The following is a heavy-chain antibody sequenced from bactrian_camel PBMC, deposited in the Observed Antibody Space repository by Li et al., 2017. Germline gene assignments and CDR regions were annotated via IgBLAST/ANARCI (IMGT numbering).Heavy chain of an antibody. J-gene: IGHJ4*01. Sequence: VQLVESGGGLVQPGGSLRLSCAASGFTFSNYAMSWVRQAPGKGFEWVATMVVGGVDWYYQDSLKGRFTMSSDDAKNTVYLQINSLKSDDTAVYFCSDFNNWGPGTQVTV. CDR3: SDFNN. V-gene: IGHV3S40*01. CDR1: GFTFSNYA. CDR2: MVVGGVDW.